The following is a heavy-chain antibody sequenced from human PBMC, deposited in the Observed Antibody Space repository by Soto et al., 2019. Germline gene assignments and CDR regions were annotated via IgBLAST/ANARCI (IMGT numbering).Heavy chain of an antibody. CDR3: AKGVAGWYYFDY. J-gene: IGHJ4*02. CDR1: GFTFDDYA. V-gene: IGHV3-9*01. D-gene: IGHD3-3*01. CDR2: ISWNRGSI. Sequence: VQLVESGGGLVQPGRSLRLSCAASGFTFDDYAMHWVRQAPGKGLEGVSGISWNRGSIGYADSVKGRFTISRDNAKKSLYLQMNSLRAEETALYYCAKGVAGWYYFDYWGQGTLVTVSS.